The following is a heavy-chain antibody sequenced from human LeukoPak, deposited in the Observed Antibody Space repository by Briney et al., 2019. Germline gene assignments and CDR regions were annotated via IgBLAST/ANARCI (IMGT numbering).Heavy chain of an antibody. D-gene: IGHD2-21*01. CDR3: ARGGDLGAFDI. CDR1: GFTFSSYS. J-gene: IGHJ3*02. Sequence: GGSLRLSCAASGFTFSSYSMNWVRQAPGKGLEWVSYISSSSSTIYYADSVKGRFTISRDNAKNSLYLQMNSLRAEDTAVYYCARGGDLGAFDIWGQGTMVTVSS. V-gene: IGHV3-48*01. CDR2: ISSSSSTI.